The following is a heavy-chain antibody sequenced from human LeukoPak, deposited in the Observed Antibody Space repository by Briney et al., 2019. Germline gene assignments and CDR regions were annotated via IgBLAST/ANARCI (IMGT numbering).Heavy chain of an antibody. D-gene: IGHD2/OR15-2a*01. J-gene: IGHJ4*02. CDR1: GFPFSSYW. CDR3: ARGEKGAFCFDY. V-gene: IGHV3-7*01. Sequence: QPGGSLRLSCAASGFPFSSYWMSWVRQAPGKGLEWVANIKQDGSEKYYVDSVKGRFTISRDNAKNSLYLQMNSLRAEDTAVYYCARGEKGAFCFDYWGQGTLVTVSS. CDR2: IKQDGSEK.